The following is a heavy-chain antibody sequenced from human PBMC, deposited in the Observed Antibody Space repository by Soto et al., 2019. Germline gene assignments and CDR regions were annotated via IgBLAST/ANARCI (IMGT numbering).Heavy chain of an antibody. D-gene: IGHD4-17*01. CDR2: IAPHPDGT. CDR3: ARGHYGDNAFDI. Sequence: QVQVVQSGAEVKKPGASVKVSCKASGYSFTDYYMHWIRQAPGQGLEWMGWIAPHPDGTEFAQKFQGRITLTGDTSTSSAYMELKGLTSADKAVYVCARGHYGDNAFDIWGQGTVVTVSS. J-gene: IGHJ3*02. V-gene: IGHV1-2*02. CDR1: GYSFTDYY.